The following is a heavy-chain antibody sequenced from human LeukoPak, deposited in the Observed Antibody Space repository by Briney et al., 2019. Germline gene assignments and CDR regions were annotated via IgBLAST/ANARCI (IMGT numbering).Heavy chain of an antibody. CDR1: GYTFTSYD. Sequence: ASVKVSCKASGYTFTSYDINWVRQATGQGLEWMGWMNPNSGITGYAQKFQGRVTMTRNTSISTAYMELSSLRSEDTAVYYCARGVGYYYGMDVWGQGTTVTVSS. J-gene: IGHJ6*02. V-gene: IGHV1-8*01. CDR3: ARGVGYYYGMDV. D-gene: IGHD1-26*01. CDR2: MNPNSGIT.